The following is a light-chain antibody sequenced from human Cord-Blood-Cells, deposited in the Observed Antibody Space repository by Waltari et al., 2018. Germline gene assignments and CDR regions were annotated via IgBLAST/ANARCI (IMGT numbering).Light chain of an antibody. CDR3: QQYYSTPPYS. CDR2: CAA. Sequence: DIVISQYPDSLALCLGERAPLTCTSRLSVLYTSNNKNYLAWYQQKPAQPPKLLIYCAATRESGVPDRFSGSGSGTDFTLTISSLQAEDVAVYYCQQYYSTPPYSFGQGTKLEIK. V-gene: IGKV4-1*01. CDR1: LSVLYTSNNKNY. J-gene: IGKJ2*03.